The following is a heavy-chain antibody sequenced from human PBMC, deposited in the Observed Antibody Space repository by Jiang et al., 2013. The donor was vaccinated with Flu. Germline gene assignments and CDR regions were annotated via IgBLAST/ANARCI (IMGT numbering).Heavy chain of an antibody. D-gene: IGHD3-9*01. Sequence: GPGLVKPSQTLSLTCTVSGGSISSGSYYWSWIRQPAGKGLEWIGRIYTSGSTNYNPSLKSRVTISVDTSKNQFSLKLSSVTAADTAVYYCAREWTCYDILTGYCNYFDYWGQGTLVTVSS. CDR3: AREWTCYDILTGYCNYFDY. CDR2: IYTSGST. CDR1: GGSISSGSYY. J-gene: IGHJ4*02. V-gene: IGHV4-61*02.